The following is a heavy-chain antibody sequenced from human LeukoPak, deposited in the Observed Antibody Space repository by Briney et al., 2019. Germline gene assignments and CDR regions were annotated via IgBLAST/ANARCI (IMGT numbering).Heavy chain of an antibody. CDR2: INPSGGST. D-gene: IGHD6-13*01. J-gene: IGHJ5*02. CDR3: ASSGMRPINWFDP. CDR1: GYTFTSYY. V-gene: IGHV1-46*01. Sequence: GASVKVSCKASGYTFTSYYMHWVRQAPGQGLEWMGIINPSGGSTSYAQKFQGRVTMTRDTSTSTVYMELSRLRSDDTAVYYCASSGMRPINWFDPWGQGTLVTVSS.